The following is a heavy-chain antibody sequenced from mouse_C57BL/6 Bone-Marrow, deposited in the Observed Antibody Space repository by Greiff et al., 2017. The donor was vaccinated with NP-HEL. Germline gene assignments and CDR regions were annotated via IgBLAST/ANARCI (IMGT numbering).Heavy chain of an antibody. CDR3: ARDDYDGYFDV. D-gene: IGHD2-4*01. CDR2: IYPSDSET. CDR1: GYTFTSYW. V-gene: IGHV1-61*01. Sequence: QVQLQQPGAELLRPGSSVKLSCKASGYTFTSYWMDWVKQRPGQGLEWIGNIYPSDSETHYNQKFKDKATLTVDKSSSTAYMQLSSLTSEDSAVYYCARDDYDGYFDVWGTGTTVTVSS. J-gene: IGHJ1*03.